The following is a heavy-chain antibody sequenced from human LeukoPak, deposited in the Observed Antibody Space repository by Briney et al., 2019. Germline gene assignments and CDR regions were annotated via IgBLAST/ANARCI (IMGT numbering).Heavy chain of an antibody. V-gene: IGHV4-4*02. CDR1: GGSISSSNW. CDR2: IYHSGST. CDR3: ARSGIEATNSYYFDY. J-gene: IGHJ4*02. Sequence: PSGTLSLTCADSGGSISSSNWWSWVRQPPGKGLEWIGEIYHSGSTNYNPSLKSRVTISVDKSKNQFSLKLSSVTAADTAVYYCARSGIEATNSYYFDYWGQGTLVTVSS. D-gene: IGHD2-21*01.